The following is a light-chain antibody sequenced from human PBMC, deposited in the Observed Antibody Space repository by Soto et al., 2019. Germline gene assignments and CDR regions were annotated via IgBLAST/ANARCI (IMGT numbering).Light chain of an antibody. CDR1: QSVSSATY. V-gene: IGKV3-20*01. J-gene: IGKJ4*01. CDR2: GAS. CDR3: QQYGDSPLT. Sequence: EIVLTQSPGTLSLSPGERATLSCRASQSVSSATYLAWYQQKPGQPPRLLIYGASSRAADIPDRFSGSGSGTEFTLTISRLEPADFAVYFCQQYGDSPLTFGGGTRVETK.